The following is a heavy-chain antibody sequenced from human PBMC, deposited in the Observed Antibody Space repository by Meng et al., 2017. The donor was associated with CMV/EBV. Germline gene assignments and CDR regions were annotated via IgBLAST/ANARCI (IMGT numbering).Heavy chain of an antibody. CDR3: ARDRQGCSGGSCYSGGAFDI. V-gene: IGHV3-21*01. D-gene: IGHD2-15*01. J-gene: IGHJ3*02. Sequence: RYNMNWVRKAPGKGLEWVSSIRSSSSYIYYADSVNDRSTISRDNAKKSLYLKMNSLRAEDTAVYYCARDRQGCSGGSCYSGGAFDIWGQGTMVTVSS. CDR1: RYN. CDR2: IRSSSSYI.